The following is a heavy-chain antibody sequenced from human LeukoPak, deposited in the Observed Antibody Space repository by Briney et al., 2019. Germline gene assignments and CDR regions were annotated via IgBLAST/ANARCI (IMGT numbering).Heavy chain of an antibody. V-gene: IGHV3-48*01. CDR2: ISASRDIT. D-gene: IGHD3-3*01. CDR3: VRGSLASGVVVYYYYYLDV. Sequence: GGSLRLSCAASGFNYSSYTMNWVRQAPGMGLEWLSYISASRDITYYADSVKGRFTISRDNAKNSLYLQMNSLRAEDTAVYYCVRGSLASGVVVYYYYYLDVWGQGTLVTVS. J-gene: IGHJ6*03. CDR1: GFNYSSYT.